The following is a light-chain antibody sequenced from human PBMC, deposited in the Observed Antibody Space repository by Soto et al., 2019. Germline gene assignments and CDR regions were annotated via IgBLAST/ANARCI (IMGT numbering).Light chain of an antibody. CDR1: HSVSSM. V-gene: IGKV3D-15*01. J-gene: IGKJ4*02. Sequence: EIVMTQSPATLSVSPGERATLSCRASHSVSSMLDSYQQKPGQAPRLLIYCASTRATSLPARFSGSVSATDFTLTISSLQSEDSAVYYCQHYTNWPLTFGGGTKVEIK. CDR2: CAS. CDR3: QHYTNWPLT.